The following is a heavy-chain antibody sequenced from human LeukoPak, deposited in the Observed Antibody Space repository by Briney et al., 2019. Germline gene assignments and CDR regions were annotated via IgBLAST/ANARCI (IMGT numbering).Heavy chain of an antibody. J-gene: IGHJ4*02. Sequence: ASVKVSCKASGYIFTGYYMHWVRQAPGQGPEWTGWINPNSGGTNYAQKFQGRVTMTRDTSISTAYMELSSLKSDDTAVLYCARGGVVGVLDYWGQGTLVTVSS. CDR1: GYIFTGYY. D-gene: IGHD3-16*02. CDR3: ARGGVVGVLDY. CDR2: INPNSGGT. V-gene: IGHV1-2*02.